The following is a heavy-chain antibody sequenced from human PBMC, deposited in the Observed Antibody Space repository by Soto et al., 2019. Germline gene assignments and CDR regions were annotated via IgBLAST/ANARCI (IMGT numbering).Heavy chain of an antibody. CDR1: GFTFSSYW. V-gene: IGHV3-74*01. D-gene: IGHD3-10*01. CDR3: AREYLEASSVRGADAFDI. J-gene: IGHJ3*02. Sequence: EVQLVESGGGLVQPGGSLRLSCAASGFTFSSYWMHWVRQAPGKGLVWVSRINSDGSSTSYADSVKGRFTISRDNGKNPLYMKMNSVRAEDTAVYYCAREYLEASSVRGADAFDIWGQGTMVTVSS. CDR2: INSDGSST.